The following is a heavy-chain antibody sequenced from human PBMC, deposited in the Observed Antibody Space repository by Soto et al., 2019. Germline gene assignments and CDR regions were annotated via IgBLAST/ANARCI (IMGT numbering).Heavy chain of an antibody. CDR2: ISYDGSNK. D-gene: IGHD5-18*01. Sequence: GGSLRLSCAASGFTFSNYGMHWVRQAPGKGLEWVAVISYDGSNKYYADPVKGRFTISRDNSKNQFSLKLSSVTAADTAVYYCAGTRLWLLYWGQGTLVTVSS. J-gene: IGHJ4*02. V-gene: IGHV3-30*03. CDR1: GFTFSNYG. CDR3: AGTRLWLLY.